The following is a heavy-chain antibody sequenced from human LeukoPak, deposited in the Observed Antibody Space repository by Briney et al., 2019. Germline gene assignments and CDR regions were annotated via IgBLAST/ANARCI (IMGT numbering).Heavy chain of an antibody. CDR1: GGSISSYY. CDR3: ARHTAAGKRRGYDYYYMDV. Sequence: SETLSLTCTVSGGSISSYYWSWIRQPPGKGLEWIGYIYTSGSTNYNPSLKSRVTISVDTSKNQFSLKLSSVTAADTAVYYCARHTAAGKRRGYDYYYMDVWGKGTTVTVSS. V-gene: IGHV4-4*09. D-gene: IGHD6-13*01. CDR2: IYTSGST. J-gene: IGHJ6*03.